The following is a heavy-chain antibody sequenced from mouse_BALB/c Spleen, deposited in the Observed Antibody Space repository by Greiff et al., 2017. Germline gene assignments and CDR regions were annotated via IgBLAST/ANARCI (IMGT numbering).Heavy chain of an antibody. J-gene: IGHJ2*01. V-gene: IGHV5-6-3*01. Sequence: EVKLVESGGGLVQPGGSLKLSCAASGFTFSSYGMSWVRQTPDKRLELVATINSNGGSTYYPDSVKGRFTISRDNAKNTLYLQMSSLKSEDTAMYYCARDPGAPLDYWGQGTTLTVSS. CDR2: INSNGGST. CDR1: GFTFSSYG. D-gene: IGHD4-1*01. CDR3: ARDPGAPLDY.